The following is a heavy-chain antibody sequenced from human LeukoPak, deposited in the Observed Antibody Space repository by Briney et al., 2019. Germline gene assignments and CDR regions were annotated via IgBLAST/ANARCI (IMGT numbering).Heavy chain of an antibody. CDR1: GYTFTGYY. CDR3: ARDAAAGTFWYFDL. J-gene: IGHJ2*01. V-gene: IGHV1-2*02. CDR2: INPNSGGT. D-gene: IGHD6-13*01. Sequence: ASVKVPCKASGYTFTGYYMHWVRQAPGQGLEWMGWINPNSGGTNYAQKFQGRVTMTRDTSISTAYMELSRLRSDDTAVYYCARDAAAGTFWYFDLWGRGTLVTVSS.